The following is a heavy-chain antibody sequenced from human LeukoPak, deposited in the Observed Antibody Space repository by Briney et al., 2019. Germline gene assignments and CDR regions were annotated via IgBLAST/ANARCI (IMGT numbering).Heavy chain of an antibody. CDR2: ITPILGIA. D-gene: IGHD3-16*01. J-gene: IGHJ3*02. CDR1: GGTFSSYA. Sequence: GASVKVSCKASGGTFSSYAISWVRQAPGQGLEWMGRITPILGIANYAQKFQGRVTITADKSTSTAYMELSSLRSEDTAVYYCARARDTSRAFDIWGQGTMVTVSS. V-gene: IGHV1-69*04. CDR3: ARARDTSRAFDI.